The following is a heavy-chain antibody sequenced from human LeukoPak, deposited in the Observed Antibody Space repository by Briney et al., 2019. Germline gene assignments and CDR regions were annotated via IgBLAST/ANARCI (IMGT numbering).Heavy chain of an antibody. Sequence: GGSLRLSCAASGFTFSSYSMNWVRQAPGKGLEWVSSISSSSSYIYYADSVKGRFTFSRDNAKNSLYLQMNSLRAEDTAVYYCARDPSGWYSWFQGDFDYWGQGTLVTVSS. CDR3: ARDPSGWYSWFQGDFDY. J-gene: IGHJ4*02. CDR2: ISSSSSYI. CDR1: GFTFSSYS. D-gene: IGHD6-19*01. V-gene: IGHV3-21*01.